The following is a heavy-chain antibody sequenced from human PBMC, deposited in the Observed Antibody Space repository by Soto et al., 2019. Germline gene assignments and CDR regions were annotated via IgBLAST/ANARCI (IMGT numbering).Heavy chain of an antibody. Sequence: GASVKVSCKASGYTFTSYAMHWVRQAPGQRLEWMGWINAGNGNTKYSQKFQGRVTITRDTSASTAHMELSSLRSEDTAVYYCARGITMVRGVPPGYWGQGTLVTVSS. CDR2: INAGNGNT. CDR1: GYTFTSYA. D-gene: IGHD3-10*01. J-gene: IGHJ4*02. CDR3: ARGITMVRGVPPGY. V-gene: IGHV1-3*01.